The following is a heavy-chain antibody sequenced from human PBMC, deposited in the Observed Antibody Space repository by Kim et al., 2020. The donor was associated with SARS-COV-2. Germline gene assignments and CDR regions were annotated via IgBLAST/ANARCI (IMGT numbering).Heavy chain of an antibody. V-gene: IGHV1-24*01. J-gene: IGHJ6*02. CDR2: FDPEDGET. CDR3: ATVPPYCSGGSCYSPITDYYYGMDV. CDR1: GYTLTELS. Sequence: ASVKVSCKVSGYTLTELSMHWVRQAPGKGLEWMGGFDPEDGETIYAQKFQGRVTMTEDTSTDTAYMELSSLRSEDTAVYYCATVPPYCSGGSCYSPITDYYYGMDVWGQGTTVTVSS. D-gene: IGHD2-15*01.